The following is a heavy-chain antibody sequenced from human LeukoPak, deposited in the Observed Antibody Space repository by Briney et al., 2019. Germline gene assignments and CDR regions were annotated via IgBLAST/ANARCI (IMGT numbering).Heavy chain of an antibody. CDR2: IYPGDSDT. V-gene: IGHV5-51*01. J-gene: IGHJ4*02. D-gene: IGHD3-10*01. CDR1: GYSFSSHW. CDR3: ARGVPYGSSSFDY. Sequence: GESLKTSCKGSGYSFSSHWIGWVRQMPGKGLEWMGIIYPGDSDTTYSPSFQGQVTISADKSIRTAYLQWSSLKASDTAMYYCARGVPYGSSSFDYWGQGTLVTVSS.